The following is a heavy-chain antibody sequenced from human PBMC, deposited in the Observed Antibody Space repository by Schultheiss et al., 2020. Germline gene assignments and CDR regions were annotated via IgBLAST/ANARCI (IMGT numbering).Heavy chain of an antibody. CDR2: IYHSGST. CDR1: GGSISSSNW. V-gene: IGHV4-4*02. J-gene: IGHJ5*02. CDR3: ARAKTGFNWFDP. Sequence: SETLSLTCAVSGGSISSSNWWSWVRQPPGKGLEWIGEIYHSGSTNYNPSLKSRVTISVDTSKNQFSLKLSSVTAADTAVYYCARAKTGFNWFDPWGQGTLVTVSS. D-gene: IGHD2-15*01.